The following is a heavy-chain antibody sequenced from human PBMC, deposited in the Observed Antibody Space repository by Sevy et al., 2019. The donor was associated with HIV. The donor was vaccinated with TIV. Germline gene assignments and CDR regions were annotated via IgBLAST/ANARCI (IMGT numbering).Heavy chain of an antibody. J-gene: IGHJ6*02. D-gene: IGHD1-26*01. CDR1: GGSISSSSYY. Sequence: SETLSLTCTVSGGSISSSSYYWGWIRQPPGKGLEWIGSIYYSGSTYYNPSLKSRVTISVDTSKNQFSLKLSSVTAADTGVYISARHGTAGRAYGVDVWGQGATVTVSS. CDR2: IYYSGST. CDR3: ARHGTAGRAYGVDV. V-gene: IGHV4-39*01.